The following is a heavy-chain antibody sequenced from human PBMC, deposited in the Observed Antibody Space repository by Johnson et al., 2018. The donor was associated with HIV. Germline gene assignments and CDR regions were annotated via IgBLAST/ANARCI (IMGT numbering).Heavy chain of an antibody. D-gene: IGHD3-3*01. CDR1: GFTFSSYG. V-gene: IGHV3-33*01. J-gene: IGHJ3*02. CDR3: ARGSPYYNFWSGYVDAFDI. Sequence: QMQLVESGGGVVQPGRSLRLSCAASGFTFSSYGMHWVRQAPGKGLEWVAVIWYDGSNKYYADSVKGRFTISRDNSKNTLYLQMNSLRAEDTAVYYCARGSPYYNFWSGYVDAFDIWGQGTMVTVSS. CDR2: IWYDGSNK.